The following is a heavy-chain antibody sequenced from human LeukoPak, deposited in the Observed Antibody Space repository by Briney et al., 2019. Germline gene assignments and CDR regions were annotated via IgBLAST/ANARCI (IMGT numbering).Heavy chain of an antibody. D-gene: IGHD3-22*01. J-gene: IGHJ2*01. CDR3: ARAFNYYDSSGTRWYFDL. CDR1: GGSISIYY. CDR2: IYTSGIT. Sequence: TSETLSLTCTVSGGSISIYYWSWIRQPAGKGLEWIGRIYTSGITNYNPSLKSRVTMSVATSKNQFSLRLRSVTAADTAVYYCARAFNYYDSSGTRWYFDLWGRGTLVTVSS. V-gene: IGHV4-4*07.